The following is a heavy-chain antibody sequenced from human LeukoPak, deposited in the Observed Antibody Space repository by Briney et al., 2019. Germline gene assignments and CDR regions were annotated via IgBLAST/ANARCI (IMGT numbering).Heavy chain of an antibody. CDR3: ATHPVHDYGDFKSDY. J-gene: IGHJ4*02. Sequence: PSETLSLTCTVSGGSISSSNYFWSWIRQPPGQELEWIASINYGGTTYYNPSLKSRVTISVDRSKNQFSLKLSSVTAADTAVYYCATHPVHDYGDFKSDYWGQGTLVTVSS. D-gene: IGHD4-17*01. CDR1: GGSISSSNYF. V-gene: IGHV4-39*01. CDR2: INYGGTT.